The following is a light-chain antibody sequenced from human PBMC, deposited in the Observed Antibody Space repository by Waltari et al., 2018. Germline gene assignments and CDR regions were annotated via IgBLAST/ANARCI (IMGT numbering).Light chain of an antibody. Sequence: DIQMTQSPSTLSESVGDRVTITCRASQSISSWLAWYQQKPGKAPKLLIYKASSLESGVPSRFSGSGSGTEFTLTISSLQPDDFATYYCQQYNSYSLTWTFGQGTKVEIK. CDR3: QQYNSYSLTWT. J-gene: IGKJ1*01. CDR2: KAS. V-gene: IGKV1-5*03. CDR1: QSISSW.